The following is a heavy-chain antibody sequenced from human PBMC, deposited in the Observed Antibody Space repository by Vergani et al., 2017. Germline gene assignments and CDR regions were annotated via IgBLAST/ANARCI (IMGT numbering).Heavy chain of an antibody. J-gene: IGHJ4*02. D-gene: IGHD5-18*01. CDR1: GFTFSSYA. CDR2: ISGSGGST. V-gene: IGHV3-23*01. Sequence: EVQLLESGGGLVQPGGSLRLSCAASGFTFSSYAMSWVRQAPGKGLEWVSAISGSGGSTYYADSVKGRFTISRDNAKNSLYLQMNSLRAEDTAVYYCARGRLRDLDYWGQGTLVTVSS. CDR3: ARGRLRDLDY.